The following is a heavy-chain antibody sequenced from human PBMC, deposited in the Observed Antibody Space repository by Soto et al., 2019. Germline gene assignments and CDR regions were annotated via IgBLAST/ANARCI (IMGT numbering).Heavy chain of an antibody. CDR1: GITFRDHF. CDR3: VDCGSSACDP. J-gene: IGHJ5*02. V-gene: IGHV3-72*01. Sequence: EVQLVESGGDLVQPGGSLRLSCAASGITFRDHFMDWVRQAPGKGLEWVGLIRNKAGSYTTEYAASVRGRFTISRDDSENTLYLQRNTLKTEDTAVYYCVDCGSSACDPWGQGTLVTVSS. D-gene: IGHD3-16*01. CDR2: IRNKAGSYTT.